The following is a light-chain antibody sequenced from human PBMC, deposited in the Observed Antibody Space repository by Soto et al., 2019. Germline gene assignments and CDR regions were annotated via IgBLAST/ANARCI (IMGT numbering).Light chain of an antibody. CDR1: SSDFGGTNY. J-gene: IGLJ2*01. CDR2: EVT. CDR3: TSYAGSYADVV. V-gene: IGLV2-8*01. Sequence: QSALTQPPSASGSPGQSVTISCTGASSDFGGTNYVSWYQQHPGKAPKLMIFEVTKRPSGVPDRFSGSKSGNTASLTVSGLQDEDEADYYCTSYAGSYADVVFGGGTQLTVL.